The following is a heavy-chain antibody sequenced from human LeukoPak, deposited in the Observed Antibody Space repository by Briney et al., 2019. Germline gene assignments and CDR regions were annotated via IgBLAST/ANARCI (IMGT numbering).Heavy chain of an antibody. CDR3: ARLKPPRYYFDY. J-gene: IGHJ4*02. V-gene: IGHV4-34*01. CDR1: GESFSAYY. CDR2: INHSGST. Sequence: SETLSLTCAVYGESFSAYYWTWIRRAPGKGLEFIGEINHSGSTSYNPSLQSRVTMSVDTSKSQFSLTLSSLTAADTAEYYCARLKPPRYYFDYWGQGIQVIVSS. D-gene: IGHD1-14*01.